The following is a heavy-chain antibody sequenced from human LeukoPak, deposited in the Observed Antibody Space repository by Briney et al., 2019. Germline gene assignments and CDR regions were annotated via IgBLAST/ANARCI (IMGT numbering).Heavy chain of an antibody. V-gene: IGHV4-34*01. CDR3: ARGGRWLQARPLDY. D-gene: IGHD5-24*01. CDR2: INQSGST. J-gene: IGHJ4*02. CDR1: GGSFSGYY. Sequence: PSETLSLTCAVYGGSFSGYYWSWIRQPPGKGLEWIREINQSGSTNYNPSLKSRVTISVDTSKNQFSLKLSSVTAADTAVYYCARGGRWLQARPLDYWGQGTLVTVSS.